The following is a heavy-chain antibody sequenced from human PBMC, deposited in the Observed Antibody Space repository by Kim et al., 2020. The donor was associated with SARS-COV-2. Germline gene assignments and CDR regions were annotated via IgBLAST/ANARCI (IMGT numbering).Heavy chain of an antibody. Sequence: GESLKISCKGSGYSFTSYWIGWVRQMPGKGLEWMGIIYPGDSDTRYSPSFQGQVTISADKSISTAYLQWSSLKASDTAMYYCARHPRRQLWLPWRYFDYWGQGTLVTVSS. CDR3: ARHPRRQLWLPWRYFDY. D-gene: IGHD5-18*01. CDR2: IYPGDSDT. CDR1: GYSFTSYW. V-gene: IGHV5-51*01. J-gene: IGHJ4*02.